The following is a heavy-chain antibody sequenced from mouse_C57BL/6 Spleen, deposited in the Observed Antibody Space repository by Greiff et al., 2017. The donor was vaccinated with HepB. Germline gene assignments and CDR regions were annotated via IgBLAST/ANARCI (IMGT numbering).Heavy chain of an antibody. CDR3: ARGTAQVPYAMDY. V-gene: IGHV1-22*01. J-gene: IGHJ4*01. D-gene: IGHD3-2*02. CDR2: INPNNGGT. Sequence: VQLKQSGPELVKPGASVKMSCKASGYTFTDYNMHWVKQSHGKSLEWIGYINPNNGGTSYNQKFKGKATLTVNKSSSTAYMELRSLTSEDSAVYYCARGTAQVPYAMDYWGQGTSVTVSS. CDR1: GYTFTDYN.